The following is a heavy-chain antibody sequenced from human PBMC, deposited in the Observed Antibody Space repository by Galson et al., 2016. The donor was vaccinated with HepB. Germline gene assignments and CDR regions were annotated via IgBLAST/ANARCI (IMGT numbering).Heavy chain of an antibody. CDR3: ARDPGYCGGGSCYNWFDP. Sequence: SVKVSCKASGYTFTDYAMNWVRQAPGQGLAWMGWISTNTGNPTYAQGFTGRFVFSLDASVSTAYLQISSLKAEDTAVYYCARDPGYCGGGSCYNWFDPWGQGTLVTVSS. D-gene: IGHD2-15*01. CDR2: ISTNTGNP. V-gene: IGHV7-4-1*02. J-gene: IGHJ5*02. CDR1: GYTFTDYA.